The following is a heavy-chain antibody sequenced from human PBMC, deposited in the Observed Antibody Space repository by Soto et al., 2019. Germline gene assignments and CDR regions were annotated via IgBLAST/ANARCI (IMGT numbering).Heavy chain of an antibody. CDR1: GFTVSSNY. CDR3: ARGASMATHAFDI. CDR2: IYSGGST. J-gene: IGHJ3*02. V-gene: IGHV3-53*04. D-gene: IGHD5-12*01. Sequence: PGGSLRLSCAASGFTVSSNYMSWVRQAPGKGLEWVSVIYSGGSTYYADSVKGRFTISRHNSKNTLYLQMNSLRAEDTAVYYCARGASMATHAFDIWGQGTMVTVSS.